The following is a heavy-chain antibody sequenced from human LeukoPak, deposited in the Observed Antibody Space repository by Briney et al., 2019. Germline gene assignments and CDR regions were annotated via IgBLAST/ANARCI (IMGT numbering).Heavy chain of an antibody. J-gene: IGHJ4*02. Sequence: SETLSLTCAVYGGSFGGYYWSWIRQPPGKGLEWIGEINHSGSTNYNPSLKSRVTISVDTSKNQFSLKLSSVTAADTAVYYCARVGQAPYSSGWYDFDYWSQGTLVTVSS. CDR3: ARVGQAPYSSGWYDFDY. CDR2: INHSGST. V-gene: IGHV4-34*01. D-gene: IGHD6-19*01. CDR1: GGSFGGYY.